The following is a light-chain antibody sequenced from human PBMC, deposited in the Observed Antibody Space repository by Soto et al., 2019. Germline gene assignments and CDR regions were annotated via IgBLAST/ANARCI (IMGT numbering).Light chain of an antibody. V-gene: IGKV3D-15*01. CDR1: QSVRSK. CDR2: SAS. Sequence: ETVIAQSPATLSLSPGETATLSCRASQSVRSKLAWYQQKPGQAPRLLIHSASTRATDIPARFSGSGSGTEFTLTISSLQSEDFAVYYCQQYNNWPPITFGQGTRLEIK. J-gene: IGKJ5*01. CDR3: QQYNNWPPIT.